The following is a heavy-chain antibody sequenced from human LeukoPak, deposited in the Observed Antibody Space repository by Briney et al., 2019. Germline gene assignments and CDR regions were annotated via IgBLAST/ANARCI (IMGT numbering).Heavy chain of an antibody. CDR1: GDSISSGDYY. V-gene: IGHV4-39*01. Sequence: SETLSLTCTVSGDSISSGDYYWGWIRQPPGKGLEWIGNIRYSGSTYYSPSLKSRVTISLDTSKNQFSLKLTSMTAADTAVYYCAKRRGGSSELDPWGQGTLATVS. CDR2: IRYSGST. J-gene: IGHJ5*02. CDR3: AKRRGGSSELDP. D-gene: IGHD6-6*01.